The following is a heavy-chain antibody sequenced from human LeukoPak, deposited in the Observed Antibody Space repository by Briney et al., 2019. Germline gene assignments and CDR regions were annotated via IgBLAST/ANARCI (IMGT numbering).Heavy chain of an antibody. J-gene: IGHJ4*02. CDR2: INPNSGGT. V-gene: IGHV1-2*02. CDR3: ARNFYFDSSGYYYY. CDR1: GYTFTGYY. Sequence: SVKVSCKASGYTFTGYYMHWVRQAPGQGLEWMGWINPNSGGTNYAQKFQGRVTMTRDTSISTAYMELSRLRSDDTAVYYCARNFYFDSSGYYYYWGQGTLVTVSS. D-gene: IGHD3-22*01.